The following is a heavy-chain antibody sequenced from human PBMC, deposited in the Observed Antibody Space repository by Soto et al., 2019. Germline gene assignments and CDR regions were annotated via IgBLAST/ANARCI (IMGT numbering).Heavy chain of an antibody. V-gene: IGHV4-34*01. CDR1: GGSFNANY. Sequence: QVQLQQWGAGLLKPSETLSLTCAVSGGSFNANYWSWIRQPPGKGLEWIGEINHGGSTGDNPSLKRRVTISVDTSKNQFSLKLSAVAAADTAVYYCASARWDYLGQGTLVTVSS. CDR3: ASARWDY. J-gene: IGHJ4*02. CDR2: INHGGST.